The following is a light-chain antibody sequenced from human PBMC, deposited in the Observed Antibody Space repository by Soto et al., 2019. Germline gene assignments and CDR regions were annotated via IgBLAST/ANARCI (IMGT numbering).Light chain of an antibody. CDR1: QSISSY. Sequence: IVLTQSAATLTLYPGERATLSCRASQSISSYLAWYQQRPGQAPRLLIYDASNRATGIPARFSGSGSGTDFTLTISSLEPEDFAVYYCQQRSNWPPLTFGGGTKVEI. CDR2: DAS. CDR3: QQRSNWPPLT. J-gene: IGKJ4*01. V-gene: IGKV3-11*01.